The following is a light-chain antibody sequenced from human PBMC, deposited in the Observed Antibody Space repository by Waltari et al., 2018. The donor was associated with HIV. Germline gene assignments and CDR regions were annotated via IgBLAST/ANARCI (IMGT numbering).Light chain of an antibody. J-gene: IGLJ1*01. Sequence: QSALTQPASVSGSPGQSITISCTGTTSDVGGYDYVSWYQHHPGKAPKLMIYDVYKWPSGVSNRFSGSKSGNTASLTISGLQAEDEADYYCSSYTSRSTYVFGTGTKVTVL. V-gene: IGLV2-14*03. CDR1: TSDVGGYDY. CDR3: SSYTSRSTYV. CDR2: DVY.